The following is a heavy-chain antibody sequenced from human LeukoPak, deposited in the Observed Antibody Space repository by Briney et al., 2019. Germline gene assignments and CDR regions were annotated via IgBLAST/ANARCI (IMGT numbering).Heavy chain of an antibody. J-gene: IGHJ4*02. CDR1: GGSISSYY. V-gene: IGHV4-59*08. CDR3: ARSRIRDGDPYYFDY. Sequence: SETLSLTCTVSGGSISSYYWSWIRQPPGKGLEWIGYIYYSGSTNYNPSLKSRVTISVDTSKNQFSLKLSSVTAADTAVYYCARSRIRDGDPYYFDYWGQGTLVTVSS. D-gene: IGHD4-17*01. CDR2: IYYSGST.